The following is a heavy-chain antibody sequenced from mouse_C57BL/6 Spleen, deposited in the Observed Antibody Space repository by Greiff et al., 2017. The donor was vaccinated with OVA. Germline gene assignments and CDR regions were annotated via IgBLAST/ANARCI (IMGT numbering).Heavy chain of an antibody. Sequence: QVQLQQSGPELVKPGASVKISCKASGYAFSSYTINWVKQRPGKGLEWIGRFYPGDGDTKYNEKFKGKATLTADKSSSTAYMVLSRLTSEDSAVYFCARRADGYYAYDYWGQGTAVTVSS. CDR2: FYPGDGDT. CDR3: ARRADGYYAYDY. D-gene: IGHD2-3*01. CDR1: GYAFSSYT. J-gene: IGHJ4*01. V-gene: IGHV1-82*01.